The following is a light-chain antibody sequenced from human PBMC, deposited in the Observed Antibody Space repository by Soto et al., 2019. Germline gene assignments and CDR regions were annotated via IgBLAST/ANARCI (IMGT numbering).Light chain of an antibody. V-gene: IGLV1-40*01. Sequence: QSVLTQPPSVSGAPGQRVTFSCTGSGSNIGAGFDVHWYQQLPGTAPKLLIYGNNNRPSGVPDRFSGSKSGASASLAIAGLEAEDEADYYCQSYDSSLSVYVFGTGTKVTV. CDR2: GNN. CDR1: GSNIGAGFD. CDR3: QSYDSSLSVYV. J-gene: IGLJ1*01.